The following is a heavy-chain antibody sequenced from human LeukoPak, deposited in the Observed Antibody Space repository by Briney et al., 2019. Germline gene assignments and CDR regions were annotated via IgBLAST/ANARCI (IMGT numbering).Heavy chain of an antibody. V-gene: IGHV3-21*01. CDR2: ISSSSSYI. D-gene: IGHD2-2*01. CDR3: ARAYCSSTSCYHYIGY. CDR1: GFTFSSYG. Sequence: PGRSLRLSCAASGFTFSSYGMHWVRQAPGKGLEWVSSISSSSSYIYYADSVKGRFTISRDNAKNSLYLQMNSLRAEDTAVYYCARAYCSSTSCYHYIGYWGQGTLVTVSS. J-gene: IGHJ4*02.